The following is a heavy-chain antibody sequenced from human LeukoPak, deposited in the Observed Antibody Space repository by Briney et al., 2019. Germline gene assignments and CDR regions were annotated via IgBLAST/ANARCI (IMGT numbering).Heavy chain of an antibody. Sequence: GASVKVSCKASGYTFTSYDINWVRQATGQGLEWMGWMNPNSGNTGDAQKFQGRVTMTRNTSISTAYMELSSLRSEETDGYYCGXXXARYSSGWYXGXXXATGRXXXXPWGXXXXVT. CDR1: GYTFTSYD. V-gene: IGHV1-8*01. CDR2: MNPNSGNT. D-gene: IGHD6-19*01. J-gene: IGHJ5*02. CDR3: GXXXARYSSGWYXGXXXATGRXXXXP.